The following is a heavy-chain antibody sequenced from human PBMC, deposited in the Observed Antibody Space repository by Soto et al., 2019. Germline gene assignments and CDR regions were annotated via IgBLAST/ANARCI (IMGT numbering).Heavy chain of an antibody. CDR3: ARQEGHIEPMIGEFDF. J-gene: IGHJ4*02. V-gene: IGHV1-18*01. CDR2: ISAYNGNT. Sequence: QVQLVQSGPEVKKPGASVMLSCKASGYTFTTYGVRWVRQAPGLGLEWMGWISAYNGNTNYAQKFHGRVTMTTDASXXXXXXXXRSLRSDDTAVYYCARQEGHIEPMIGEFDFWGQGTLVTVSS. D-gene: IGHD3-10*02. CDR1: GYTFTTYG.